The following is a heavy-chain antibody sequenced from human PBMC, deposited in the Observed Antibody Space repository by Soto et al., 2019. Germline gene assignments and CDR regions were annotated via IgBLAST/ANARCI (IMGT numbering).Heavy chain of an antibody. CDR3: AKDRRDEYSWGAKGTFDY. CDR1: GGSVSSRTFY. D-gene: IGHD3-16*01. CDR2: IFYSGST. Sequence: NPSETLSLTCTVSGGSVSSRTFYWSWIRQSPGKGLEWIGYIFYSGSTRYNPSLKSRVSISIDTSTNHFSLKLTSVTAADTAVYYCAKDRRDEYSWGAKGTFDYWGQGALVTVSS. J-gene: IGHJ4*02. V-gene: IGHV4-61*03.